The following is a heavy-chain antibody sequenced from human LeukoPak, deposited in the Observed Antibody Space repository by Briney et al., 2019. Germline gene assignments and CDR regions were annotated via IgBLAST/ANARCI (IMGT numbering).Heavy chain of an antibody. J-gene: IGHJ4*02. Sequence: AGGSLTLSCSASGFSVSSNYMSWLPQAPGKGLEWVSAIFSGDNTYYADSVEGRFTISRDDSKDTLYLQMNSLTVEDTAVYYCVRTTDSWGQGTLVTVSS. CDR2: IFSGDNT. CDR1: GFSVSSNY. V-gene: IGHV3-66*02. CDR3: VRTTDS. D-gene: IGHD4-17*01.